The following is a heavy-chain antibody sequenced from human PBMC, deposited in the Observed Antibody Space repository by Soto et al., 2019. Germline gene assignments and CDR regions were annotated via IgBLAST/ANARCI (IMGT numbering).Heavy chain of an antibody. CDR1: GYTFTSYY. D-gene: IGHD2-15*01. J-gene: IGHJ4*02. V-gene: IGHV1-8*01. CDR2: MNPSSGNT. CDR3: ARGRSNVVVVAATRGDY. Sequence: ASVKVSCKASGYTFTSYYLHWVRQAPGQGLEWMGRMNPSSGNTGYAQKFQGRVTMTRNTSISTAYMELSSLRSEDTAVYYCARGRSNVVVVAATRGDYWGQGTLVTVS.